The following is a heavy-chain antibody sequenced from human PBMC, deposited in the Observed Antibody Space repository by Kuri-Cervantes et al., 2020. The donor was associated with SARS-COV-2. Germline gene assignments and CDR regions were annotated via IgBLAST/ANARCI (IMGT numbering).Heavy chain of an antibody. V-gene: IGHV3-30-3*01. J-gene: IGHJ4*02. CDR2: ISYDGSNK. Sequence: GESLKISCAASGFTFSSYAMHWVRQAPGKGLEWVAVISYDGSNKYYADSVKGRFTISRDNSKNTLYLQMNSLRAEDTAVYYCARHKYEHYDFWSGRYYFDYWGQGTLVTVSS. CDR3: ARHKYEHYDFWSGRYYFDY. D-gene: IGHD3-3*01. CDR1: GFTFSSYA.